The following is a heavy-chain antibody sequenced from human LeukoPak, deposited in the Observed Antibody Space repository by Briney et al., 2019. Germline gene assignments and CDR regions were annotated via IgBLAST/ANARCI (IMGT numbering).Heavy chain of an antibody. D-gene: IGHD3-22*01. CDR1: GFTFSSYG. V-gene: IGHV3-30*02. CDR2: IRYDGSNK. J-gene: IGHJ3*02. Sequence: GGSLRLSCAASGFTFSSYGMHWVRQAPGKGLEWVAFIRYDGSNKYYADSVKGRFTISRDNSKNTVYLQMGSLRLEDMAMYYCAAEPSDSSGDAFDIWGQGTLVTVSS. CDR3: AAEPSDSSGDAFDI.